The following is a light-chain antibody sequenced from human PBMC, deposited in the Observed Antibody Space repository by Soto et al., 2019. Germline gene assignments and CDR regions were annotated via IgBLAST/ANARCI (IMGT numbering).Light chain of an antibody. J-gene: IGKJ5*01. CDR1: QDISNY. Sequence: DIQRTQSPSSLSASVGDRVTITCQASQDISNYLNWYKQKPGKAPNPLIYDASSLKSGVPARFSGSGSGTEFTLTIRSLQPDDFATDYCQPYNTYSTFGPWTRLEIK. CDR2: DAS. CDR3: QPYNTYST. V-gene: IGKV1-16*01.